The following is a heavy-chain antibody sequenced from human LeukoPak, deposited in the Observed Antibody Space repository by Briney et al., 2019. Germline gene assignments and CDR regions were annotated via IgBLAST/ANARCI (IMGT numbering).Heavy chain of an antibody. J-gene: IGHJ4*02. Sequence: PGGSLRLSCVVSGFRFSTYWMSWVRQAPGKGLEWVSSISSSSSYIYYADSVKGRFTISRDNAKNSLYLQMNSLRAEDTAVYYCARDSAYYYGSGSYFDYWGQGTLVTVSS. CDR3: ARDSAYYYGSGSYFDY. D-gene: IGHD3-10*01. CDR1: GFRFSTYW. V-gene: IGHV3-21*01. CDR2: ISSSSSYI.